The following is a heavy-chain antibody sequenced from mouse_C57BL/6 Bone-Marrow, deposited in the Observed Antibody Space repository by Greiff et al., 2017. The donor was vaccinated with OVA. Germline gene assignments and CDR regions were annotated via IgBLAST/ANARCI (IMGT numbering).Heavy chain of an antibody. CDR2: IWRGGST. V-gene: IGHV2-5*01. CDR1: GFSLTSYG. D-gene: IGHD1-1*01. CDR3: AKNPYGSSHYYAMDY. Sequence: QVQLKESGPGLVQPSQSLSITCTVSGFSLTSYGVHWVRQSPGKGLEWLGVIWRGGSTDDNAAFMSRLSITKDNSKSQVFFKMNSLQADDTAIYYCAKNPYGSSHYYAMDYWGQGTSVTVSS. J-gene: IGHJ4*01.